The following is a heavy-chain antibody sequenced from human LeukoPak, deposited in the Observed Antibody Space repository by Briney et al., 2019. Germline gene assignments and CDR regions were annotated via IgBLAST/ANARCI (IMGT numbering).Heavy chain of an antibody. CDR3: ARVSSYDYGDYDWFDP. CDR1: GYTFTAYY. V-gene: IGHV1-2*02. CDR2: INSNSGGT. J-gene: IGHJ5*02. Sequence: ASVKVSCKASGYTFTAYYIHWVRQAPGQGLEWMGWINSNSGGTNYAQKFQGRVTMTRDTSISTAYMELSRLRSDDTAVYYCARVSSYDYGDYDWFDPWGQGTLVTVSS. D-gene: IGHD4-17*01.